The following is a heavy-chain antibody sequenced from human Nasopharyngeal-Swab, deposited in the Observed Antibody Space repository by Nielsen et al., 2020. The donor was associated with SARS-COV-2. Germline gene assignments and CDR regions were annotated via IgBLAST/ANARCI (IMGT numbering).Heavy chain of an antibody. CDR2: IKCDGSEK. CDR3: VRGPYYYGSGFNWFDP. V-gene: IGHV3-52*01. Sequence: GGSLRLSCSASGFTFSSSWMHWVCQAPEKGLEWVADIKCDGSEKYYVDPVKGRLTISRDNAKKSLYLQVNSLRAEDMTVYYCVRGPYYYGSGFNWFDPWGQGTLVTVSS. J-gene: IGHJ5*02. D-gene: IGHD3-10*01. CDR1: GFTFSSSW.